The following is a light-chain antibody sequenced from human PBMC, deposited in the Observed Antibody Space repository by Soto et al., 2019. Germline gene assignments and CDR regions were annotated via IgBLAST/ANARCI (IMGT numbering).Light chain of an antibody. J-gene: IGLJ3*02. Sequence: QSVLTQPPSVSGAPGQRVTISCTGNSSNIGEGHDVHWYQQPPGTAPKLLIFRNNNRASGVPGRFAGARSGTSASLAITGLQTGDEADYYCQSFDSNLSGWVFGGGTKVTVL. V-gene: IGLV1-40*01. CDR3: QSFDSNLSGWV. CDR1: SSNIGEGHD. CDR2: RNN.